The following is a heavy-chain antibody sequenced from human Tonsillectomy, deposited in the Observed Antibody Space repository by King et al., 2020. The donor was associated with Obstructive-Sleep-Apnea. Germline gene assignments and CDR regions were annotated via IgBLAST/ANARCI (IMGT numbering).Heavy chain of an antibody. CDR2: ISYDGSNK. J-gene: IGHJ4*02. D-gene: IGHD1-26*01. V-gene: IGHV3-30*04. CDR3: ARDLDSGNFPWGFDY. Sequence: VQLVESGGGVVQPGRSLRLSCAASGFTFSSYAMHWVRQAPGKGLEWVAVISYDGSNKYYADSGKGRFTISRDNSKNTLYLQMNGLRAEDTAVYYCARDLDSGNFPWGFDYWGQGTLVTVSS. CDR1: GFTFSSYA.